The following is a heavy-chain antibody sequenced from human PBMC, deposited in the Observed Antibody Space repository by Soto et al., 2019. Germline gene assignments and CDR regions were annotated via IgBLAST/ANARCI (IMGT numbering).Heavy chain of an antibody. CDR2: IKSKTDGGTT. CDR3: TTELYYYDSSGYFAFDI. D-gene: IGHD3-22*01. V-gene: IGHV3-15*01. CDR1: GFTFSNAW. Sequence: PGGSLRLSCAASGFTFSNAWMSWVRQAPGKGLEWVGRIKSKTDGGTTDYAAPVKGRFTISRDDSKNTLYLQMNSLKTEDTAVYYCTTELYYYDSSGYFAFDIWGQGTMVTVSS. J-gene: IGHJ3*02.